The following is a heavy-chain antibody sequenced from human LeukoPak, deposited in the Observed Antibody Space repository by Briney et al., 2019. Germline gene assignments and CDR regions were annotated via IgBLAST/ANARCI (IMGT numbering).Heavy chain of an antibody. Sequence: GGSLRLSCSASGFTFGTFAMHWVRQAPGKGLEYISTISSIGGGTDYADSVKGRFTISRGNSKNTLFLQMSSLRAEDTAVYYCVKFPDWWGQGTLVTVSS. CDR2: ISSIGGGT. CDR1: GFTFGTFA. D-gene: IGHD3/OR15-3a*01. V-gene: IGHV3-64D*09. J-gene: IGHJ4*02. CDR3: VKFPDW.